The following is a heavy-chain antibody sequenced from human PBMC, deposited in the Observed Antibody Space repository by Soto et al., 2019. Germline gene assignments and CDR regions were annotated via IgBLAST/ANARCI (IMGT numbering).Heavy chain of an antibody. CDR3: ARDGVGATSGMDV. CDR2: IWYDGSNK. V-gene: IGHV3-33*01. J-gene: IGHJ6*02. D-gene: IGHD1-26*01. Sequence: PGGSLRLSCAASGFTFSSYGMHWVRQAPGKGLEWVAVIWYDGSNKYYADSVKGRFTISRDNSKNTLYLQMNSLRAEDTAVYYCARDGVGATSGMDVWGQGTTVTVSS. CDR1: GFTFSSYG.